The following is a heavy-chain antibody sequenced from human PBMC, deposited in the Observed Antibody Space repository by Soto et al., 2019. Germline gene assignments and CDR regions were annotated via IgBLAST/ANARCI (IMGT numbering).Heavy chain of an antibody. CDR2: IIPIFGTR. D-gene: IGHD2-8*01. CDR1: GGTHSSYA. CDR3: ARDGSVYSTSGHYDP. Sequence: QVQLVQSGAEVKKPGSSVKVSCKVTGGTHSSYAITWVRQAPGQGLEWMGGIIPIFGTRDYAQKFQGRVTITADPSTSTAYLELSGLTSDDTAVYYCARDGSVYSTSGHYDPWGQGTLVTVSS. J-gene: IGHJ5*02. V-gene: IGHV1-69*01.